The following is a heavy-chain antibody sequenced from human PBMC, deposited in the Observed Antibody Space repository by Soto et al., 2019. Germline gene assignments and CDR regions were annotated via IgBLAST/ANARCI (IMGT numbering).Heavy chain of an antibody. CDR1: GFTFSSYG. CDR2: IWYDGSNK. J-gene: IGHJ4*02. V-gene: IGHV3-33*01. Sequence: GGSLILSWAASGFTFSSYGMHWVRQAPGKGLEWVAVIWYDGSNKYYADSVKGRFTISRDNSKNTLYLQMNSLRAEDTAVYYCARDREYQLPLEYYFDYWGQGTLVTVSS. D-gene: IGHD2-2*01. CDR3: ARDREYQLPLEYYFDY.